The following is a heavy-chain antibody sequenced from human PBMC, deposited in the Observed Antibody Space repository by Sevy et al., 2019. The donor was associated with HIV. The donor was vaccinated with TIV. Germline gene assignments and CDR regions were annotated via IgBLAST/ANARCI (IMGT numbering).Heavy chain of an antibody. CDR3: ARVLSGSYYYYGMDV. Sequence: ASVKVSCKASGYTFTSYDINWVRQATGQGLEWMGWLNPNGGNTGYAQKFQGRVTMTRNTSISTAYMELSSLRSEDTAVYYCARVLSGSYYYYGMDVWGQGTTVTVSS. D-gene: IGHD1-26*01. V-gene: IGHV1-8*01. J-gene: IGHJ6*02. CDR2: LNPNGGNT. CDR1: GYTFTSYD.